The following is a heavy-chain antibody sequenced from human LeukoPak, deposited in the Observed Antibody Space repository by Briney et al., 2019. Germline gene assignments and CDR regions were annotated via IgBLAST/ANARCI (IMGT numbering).Heavy chain of an antibody. CDR2: ISGSGGST. CDR1: GFTFSSYA. Sequence: AGGSLRLSCAASGFTFSSYAMSWVRQAPGKGLEWVSAISGSGGSTYYADSVKGRFTISRDNSKNTLYLQMNSLRAEDTAVYYCAKDRVCSGGSCEDYFDYWGQGTLVTVSS. CDR3: AKDRVCSGGSCEDYFDY. J-gene: IGHJ4*02. D-gene: IGHD2-15*01. V-gene: IGHV3-23*01.